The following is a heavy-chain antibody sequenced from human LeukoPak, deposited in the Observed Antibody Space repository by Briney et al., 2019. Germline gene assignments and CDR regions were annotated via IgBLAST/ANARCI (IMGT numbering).Heavy chain of an antibody. V-gene: IGHV3-23*01. CDR3: AKEVPMVRGVKYFDY. J-gene: IGHJ4*02. Sequence: GGSLRLSCAASGFTFSSYAMSWVRQAPGKGLGWVSAISGRGGSTYYADSVKGRFTISRDNSKNTLYLQMNSLRAEDTAVYYCAKEVPMVRGVKYFDYWGQGTLVTVSS. CDR2: ISGRGGST. CDR1: GFTFSSYA. D-gene: IGHD3-10*01.